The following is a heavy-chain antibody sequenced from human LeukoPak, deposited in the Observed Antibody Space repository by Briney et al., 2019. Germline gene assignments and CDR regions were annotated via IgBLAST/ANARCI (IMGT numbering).Heavy chain of an antibody. CDR1: GFTFGNYA. CDR2: ISNNVGST. V-gene: IGHV3-64D*09. J-gene: IGHJ6*02. Sequence: GGSLRLSCSASGFTFGNYAMHWVRQAPGKGLEYVSTISNNVGSTYYADSVKGRFTISRDNSKNTLYLQMSSLRPEDTAVYYCVRSSGSMDVWGQGTTVTVSS. CDR3: VRSSGSMDV. D-gene: IGHD3-10*01.